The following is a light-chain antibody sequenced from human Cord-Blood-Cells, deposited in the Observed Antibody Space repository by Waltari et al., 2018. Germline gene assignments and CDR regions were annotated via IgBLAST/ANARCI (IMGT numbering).Light chain of an antibody. J-gene: IGLJ2*01. CDR3: CSYAGSSTLV. Sequence: QSALTQPASVSGSPGQSITISCTGTSSDVGRYNLVSWYQQHPGKAPNLMIYVGSKRPSGVSNRFSGSKSGNTASLTFSGLQAEDEADYYCCSYAGSSTLVFGGGTKLTVL. CDR2: VGS. V-gene: IGLV2-23*01. CDR1: SSDVGRYNL.